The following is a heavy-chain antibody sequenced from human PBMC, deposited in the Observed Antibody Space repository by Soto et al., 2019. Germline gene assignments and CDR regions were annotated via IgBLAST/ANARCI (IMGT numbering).Heavy chain of an antibody. CDR2: IIPIFGPA. Sequence: QVQLVQSGAEVKKPGSSVKVSCKASGGTFSSYAISWVRQAPGQVLEWMGGIIPIFGPANYAQKFQGRVTIPADESTSTAYMGLSSLRSEDTAVYYCASGSGLAVAAPWSYWGQGALVTVSS. J-gene: IGHJ4*02. D-gene: IGHD6-19*01. V-gene: IGHV1-69*12. CDR1: GGTFSSYA. CDR3: ASGSGLAVAAPWSY.